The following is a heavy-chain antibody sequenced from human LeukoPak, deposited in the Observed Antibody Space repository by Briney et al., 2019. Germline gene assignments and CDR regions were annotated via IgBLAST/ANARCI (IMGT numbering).Heavy chain of an antibody. Sequence: SETLSLTCTVSGGSISSSSYYWGWIRQPPGKGLEWIGSSYYSGSTYYNPSLKSRVTISVDTSKNQFSLKLSSVTAADTAVYYCARHSSSYVGYYYYYMDVWGKGTTVTVSS. V-gene: IGHV4-39*01. CDR1: GGSISSSSYY. CDR3: ARHSSSYVGYYYYYMDV. J-gene: IGHJ6*03. CDR2: SYYSGST. D-gene: IGHD6-13*01.